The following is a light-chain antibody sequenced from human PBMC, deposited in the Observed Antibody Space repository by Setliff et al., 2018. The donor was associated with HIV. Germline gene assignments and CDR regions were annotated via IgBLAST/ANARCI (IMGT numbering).Light chain of an antibody. Sequence: EIVMTQSPAALSVFPGERATLSCTASEGIGRNLAWHQQRPGQAPRLLFYGASARATGVSAKISGSGSGTQFTLTINTLQSEDSAVYYCLQYNSWPRTFGQGTKVDIK. CDR1: EGIGRN. V-gene: IGKV3-15*01. J-gene: IGKJ1*01. CDR2: GAS. CDR3: LQYNSWPRT.